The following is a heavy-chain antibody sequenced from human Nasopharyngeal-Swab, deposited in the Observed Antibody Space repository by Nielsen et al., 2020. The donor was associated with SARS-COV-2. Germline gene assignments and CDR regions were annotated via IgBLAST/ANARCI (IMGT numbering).Heavy chain of an antibody. Sequence: GGSLRLSCAASGFTFSSYAMHWVRQAPGKGLEWVAVISYDGSNKYYADSVKGRFTISRDNSKNTLYLQMNSLRAEDTAVYYCAKGIAARRSWYFDLWGRDTLVTVSS. CDR3: AKGIAARRSWYFDL. J-gene: IGHJ2*01. D-gene: IGHD6-6*01. CDR2: ISYDGSNK. CDR1: GFTFSSYA. V-gene: IGHV3-30-3*01.